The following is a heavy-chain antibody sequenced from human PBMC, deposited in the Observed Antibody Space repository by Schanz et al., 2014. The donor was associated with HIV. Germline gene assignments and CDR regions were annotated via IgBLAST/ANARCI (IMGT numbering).Heavy chain of an antibody. Sequence: QVQLVQSGAEMRKPGASVKVSCKASGGTFSSYAISWVRQAPGQGLEWMGGMIPSFRLRTYAQKFQGRVTIAADESASTAYIELNRLRSDDTAEYYCAKSPIFGDVIFYGMDVWGQGTTVTVSS. D-gene: IGHD3-3*02. CDR3: AKSPIFGDVIFYGMDV. CDR1: GGTFSSYA. J-gene: IGHJ6*02. CDR2: MIPSFRLR. V-gene: IGHV1-69*01.